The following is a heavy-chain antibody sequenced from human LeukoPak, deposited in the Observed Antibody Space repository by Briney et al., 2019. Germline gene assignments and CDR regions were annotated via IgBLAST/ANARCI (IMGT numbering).Heavy chain of an antibody. CDR2: IYYSGST. CDR1: GGSISSGDYY. J-gene: IGHJ4*02. V-gene: IGHV4-30-4*02. Sequence: SETLSLTCTVSGGSISSGDYYWSWIRQPPGKGLEWIGYIYYSGSTYYNPSLKSRVTISVDTSKNQFSLKLSSVTAADTAIYYCARGPAWYFNYWGQGALVTVSS. CDR3: ARGPAWYFNY. D-gene: IGHD3-10*01.